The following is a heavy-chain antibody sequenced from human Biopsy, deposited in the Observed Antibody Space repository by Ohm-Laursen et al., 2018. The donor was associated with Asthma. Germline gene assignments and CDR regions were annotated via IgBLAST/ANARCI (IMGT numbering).Heavy chain of an antibody. V-gene: IGHV3-74*01. CDR1: GFTFSSSW. Sequence: SLRLSCAASGFTFSSSWMHWVRQVPGKGLVWFSRVNGDGRSTSYADSVKGRFTISRDNAKNTLYLQMNSLRAEDTALYYCARVSSYWAFDPWGQGTLVTVSS. CDR3: ARVSSYWAFDP. CDR2: VNGDGRST. D-gene: IGHD3-16*02. J-gene: IGHJ5*02.